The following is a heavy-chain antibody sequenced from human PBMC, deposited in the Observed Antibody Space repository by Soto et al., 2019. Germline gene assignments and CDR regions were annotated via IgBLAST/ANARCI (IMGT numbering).Heavy chain of an antibody. J-gene: IGHJ4*02. CDR1: GFTFSRYS. V-gene: IGHV3-48*01. CDR3: ASHVECSTTSCIR. Sequence: HPGGSLRLSCTASGFTFSRYSMNWVRQAPGKGLEWVSYISSSSNSIYYADSVKGRFTISRDNAKNSLHLQMNSLRAEDTAVYDCASHVECSTTSCIRWGQGTRVTVSS. D-gene: IGHD2-2*01. CDR2: ISSSSNSI.